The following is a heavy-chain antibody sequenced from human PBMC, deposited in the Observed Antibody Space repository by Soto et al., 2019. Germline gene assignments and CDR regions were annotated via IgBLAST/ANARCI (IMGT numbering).Heavy chain of an antibody. Sequence: GGSLRLSCAASGFTVSSNYMSWVRQAPGKGLEWVSVIYSGGSTYYADSVKGRFTISRDNSKNTLYLQMNSLRAEDTAVYYCARDGSGYSGYYYYYGMDVWGQGTTVTVSS. CDR2: IYSGGST. CDR3: ARDGSGYSGYYYYYGMDV. J-gene: IGHJ6*02. D-gene: IGHD3-22*01. V-gene: IGHV3-53*01. CDR1: GFTVSSNY.